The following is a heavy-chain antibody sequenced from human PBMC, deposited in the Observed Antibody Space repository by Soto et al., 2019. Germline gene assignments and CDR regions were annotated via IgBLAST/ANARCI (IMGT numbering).Heavy chain of an antibody. D-gene: IGHD1-20*01. CDR3: ASGAKIVPAKERSVTGTDFDY. Sequence: SETLSLTCAVYGGSFSGYYWSWVRQPPGKGLEWIGEINHSGSTNYNPSLKSRVTISVDTSKNQFSLKLSSVTAADTAVYYCASGAKIVPAKERSVTGTDFDYWGQGT. CDR2: INHSGST. CDR1: GGSFSGYY. V-gene: IGHV4-34*01. J-gene: IGHJ4*02.